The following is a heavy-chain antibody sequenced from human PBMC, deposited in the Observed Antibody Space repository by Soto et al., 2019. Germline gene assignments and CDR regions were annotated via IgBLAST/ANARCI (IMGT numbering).Heavy chain of an antibody. J-gene: IGHJ4*02. CDR1: GFTFSSYA. D-gene: IGHD5-12*01. CDR2: ISGSGGST. Sequence: EVQLLESGGGLVQPGGSLRLSCAASGFTFSSYAMSWVRQAPGKGLEWVSAISGSGGSTYYADSVKGRFTISRDNSKNTLYLQMNSLRAEDTAVYYCAKDQYGGYDYPIYYFDYWGQGTLVTVSS. V-gene: IGHV3-23*01. CDR3: AKDQYGGYDYPIYYFDY.